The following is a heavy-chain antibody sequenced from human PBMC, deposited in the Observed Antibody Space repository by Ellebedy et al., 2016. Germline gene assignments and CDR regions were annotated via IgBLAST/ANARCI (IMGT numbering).Heavy chain of an antibody. CDR1: GFTFGNFF. Sequence: GESLKISXVASGFTFGNFFMSWVRQAPGGGLEWFSTISGGGDTTVYADSVKGRFTISRDNSRDTLYLQMNSLRAEDTAVYYCYYGHYSASWGQGTLVTVSS. J-gene: IGHJ4*02. D-gene: IGHD4-17*01. CDR2: ISGGGDTT. CDR3: YYGHYSAS. V-gene: IGHV3-23*01.